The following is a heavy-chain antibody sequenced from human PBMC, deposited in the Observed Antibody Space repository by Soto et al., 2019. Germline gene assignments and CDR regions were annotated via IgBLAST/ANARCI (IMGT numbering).Heavy chain of an antibody. D-gene: IGHD3-9*01. V-gene: IGHV3-30-3*01. CDR1: GFSFSISP. CDR3: ARDPKTSGGQHWSFNYFDS. J-gene: IGHJ4*02. CDR2: ISYDGTNK. Sequence: QVQLVESGGGVVQPGRSLRLSCAASGFSFSISPMHWVRQAPGKGPEWVAGISYDGTNKFYADSVKGRFTISRDNSKSTLYLQVDSLRPEDAAVYYCARDPKTSGGQHWSFNYFDSWRQGTLVTVSS.